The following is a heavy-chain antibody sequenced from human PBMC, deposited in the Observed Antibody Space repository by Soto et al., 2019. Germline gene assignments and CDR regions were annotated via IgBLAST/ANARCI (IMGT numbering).Heavy chain of an antibody. CDR1: GGSFSGYY. CDR2: INHSGST. J-gene: IGHJ4*02. D-gene: IGHD5-12*01. Sequence: QVQLQQWGAGLLKPSETLSLTCAVYGGSFSGYYWSWIRQPPGKGLEWIGEINHSGSTNYNPSLKSRVTISVDTSKNQFSLKVSSVTAADTAVYYCVRGVAKVVTSYFDYWGQGTLVTVSS. CDR3: VRGVAKVVTSYFDY. V-gene: IGHV4-34*01.